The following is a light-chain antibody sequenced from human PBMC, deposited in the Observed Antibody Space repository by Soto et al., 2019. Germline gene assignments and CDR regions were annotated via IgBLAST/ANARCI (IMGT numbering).Light chain of an antibody. CDR2: GAS. V-gene: IGKV3-20*01. J-gene: IGKJ4*01. Sequence: EIVLTQSPGTLSLSPGERATLSCRASQSVGTYLAWYRQRPGQAPRLLIDGASSRATGIPDRFSGSGSGTDFSLTISRLEPEDFAVYHCQQYVSIPLTFGGGTKVDIK. CDR3: QQYVSIPLT. CDR1: QSVGTY.